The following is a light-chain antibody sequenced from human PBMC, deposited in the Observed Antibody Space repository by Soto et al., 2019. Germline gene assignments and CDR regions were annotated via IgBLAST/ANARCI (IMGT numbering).Light chain of an antibody. V-gene: IGKV3-20*01. J-gene: IGKJ1*01. CDR2: GAS. CDR1: QSVNNNY. CDR3: QQYGSSPPT. Sequence: EIVLTQSPGTLSLSPGERAVLSCRASQSVNNNYLAWYQRKPGRAPRLLIYGASSRATGIRDRFIGSGSGTDFTLTISRLGLEDFAVYFCQQYGSSPPTFGQGTKVEFK.